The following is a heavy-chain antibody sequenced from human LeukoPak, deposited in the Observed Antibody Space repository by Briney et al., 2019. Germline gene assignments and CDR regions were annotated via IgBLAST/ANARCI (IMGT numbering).Heavy chain of an antibody. D-gene: IGHD3-10*01. CDR2: ISAYNGNT. CDR3: ARVVLYYGSGSRYYFDY. CDR1: GYTFTSYG. Sequence: GASVKVSCKASGYTFTSYGISWVRQAPGQGLEWMGWISAYNGNTNYAQKLQGGVTMTTDTSTSTAYMELRSLRSDDTAVYYCARVVLYYGSGSRYYFDYWGQGTLVTVSS. J-gene: IGHJ4*02. V-gene: IGHV1-18*01.